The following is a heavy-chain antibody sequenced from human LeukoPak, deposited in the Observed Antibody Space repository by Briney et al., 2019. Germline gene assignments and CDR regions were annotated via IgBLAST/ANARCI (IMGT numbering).Heavy chain of an antibody. Sequence: SGPTLVNPTQTLTLTCTFSGFSLSTSGMCVSWIRQPPGKALEWLARIDWDDDKYYSTSLKTRLAISKDTSKNQVVLTMTNMDPVDTATYYCARIRTGYSSSWAPIDYWGQGTLVTVSS. CDR2: IDWDDDK. CDR1: GFSLSTSGMC. D-gene: IGHD6-13*01. J-gene: IGHJ4*02. CDR3: ARIRTGYSSSWAPIDY. V-gene: IGHV2-70*11.